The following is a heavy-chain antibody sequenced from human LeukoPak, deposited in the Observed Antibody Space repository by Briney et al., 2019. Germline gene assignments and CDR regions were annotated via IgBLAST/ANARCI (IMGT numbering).Heavy chain of an antibody. CDR2: IHSDGST. CDR3: VRDRYYYDSSGYYDAFDT. D-gene: IGHD3-22*01. J-gene: IGHJ3*02. Sequence: GGSLRLSCAASGFTVNNVYMAWVRRAPGKGLEWVSVIHSDGSTFYADSVKGRFSISRDSSKNTLYLQLTSLRAEDTALYYCVRDRYYYDSSGYYDAFDTWGQGTMVSVSS. CDR1: GFTVNNVY. V-gene: IGHV3-53*01.